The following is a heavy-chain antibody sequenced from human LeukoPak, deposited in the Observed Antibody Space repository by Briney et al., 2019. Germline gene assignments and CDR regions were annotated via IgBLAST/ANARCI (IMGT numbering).Heavy chain of an antibody. CDR2: ISAYNGNT. CDR3: ARDGVRVGNNWFDP. Sequence: ASVTVSYQASGGTFISYAISWVRQAPGQGRAGMGWISAYNGNTNYPQKLQGRVTMTTDTSTRTAYMELRSLRSDDTAVYYCARDGVRVGNNWFDPWGQGTLVTVSS. CDR1: GGTFISYA. D-gene: IGHD1-26*01. V-gene: IGHV1-18*01. J-gene: IGHJ5*02.